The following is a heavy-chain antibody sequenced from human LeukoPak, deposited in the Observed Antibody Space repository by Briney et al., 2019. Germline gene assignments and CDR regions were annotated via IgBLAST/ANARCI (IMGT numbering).Heavy chain of an antibody. Sequence: GGSLRLSCVGSGFSLSSYGMHWVRQAPGKGLEWVAVISYDGSNKYYADSVKGRFTISRDNSKNTLYLQMSSLRAEDTAVYYCARDYYYDSSGYHENWFDPWGQGTLVTVSS. CDR2: ISYDGSNK. CDR3: ARDYYYDSSGYHENWFDP. V-gene: IGHV3-30*03. D-gene: IGHD3-22*01. J-gene: IGHJ5*02. CDR1: GFSLSSYG.